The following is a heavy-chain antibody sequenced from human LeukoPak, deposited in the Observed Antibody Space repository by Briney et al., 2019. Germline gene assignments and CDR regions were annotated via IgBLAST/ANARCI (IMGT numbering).Heavy chain of an antibody. Sequence: SETLSLTCTVSGGSISSYYWSWIRQPAGKGLEWIGRIYTSGSTNYNPSLKSRVTMSVDTSKNQFSLKLSSVTAADTAVYYCARVGYDFWSGYYVPWFDPWGQGTLVTVSS. D-gene: IGHD3-3*01. CDR3: ARVGYDFWSGYYVPWFDP. J-gene: IGHJ5*02. V-gene: IGHV4-4*07. CDR2: IYTSGST. CDR1: GGSISSYY.